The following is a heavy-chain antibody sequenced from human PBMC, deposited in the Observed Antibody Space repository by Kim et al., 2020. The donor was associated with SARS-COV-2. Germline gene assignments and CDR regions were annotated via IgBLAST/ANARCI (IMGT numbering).Heavy chain of an antibody. V-gene: IGHV3-11*03. CDR3: VGGGQIRSSVN. Sequence: GGSLRLSCVVSGFTFSNSYMGWVRQAPGKGLEWLSYISGDSGDTNYAESVKGRFTTSRDNSKNTLYLQMRSLRAEDTAVYYCVGGGQIRSSVNWGQGTLVTVSS. J-gene: IGHJ4*02. CDR2: ISGDSGDT. CDR1: GFTFSNSY. D-gene: IGHD4-17*01.